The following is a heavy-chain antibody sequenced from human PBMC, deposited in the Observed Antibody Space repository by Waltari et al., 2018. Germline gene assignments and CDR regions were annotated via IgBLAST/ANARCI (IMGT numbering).Heavy chain of an antibody. J-gene: IGHJ5*02. D-gene: IGHD3-22*01. Sequence: QAQLVESGGGVVQPGGSLRIACAASGFNCTNNGMPWVRQAPGKGPEWVAFIEYDGYNKHYADSVKGRFTISRDNSKNTLYLQLSGLSREDTAVYSCAKGPDSSHYFSNWLDPWGQGTLVTVSS. CDR1: GFNCTNNG. CDR2: IEYDGYNK. CDR3: AKGPDSSHYFSNWLDP. V-gene: IGHV3-30*02.